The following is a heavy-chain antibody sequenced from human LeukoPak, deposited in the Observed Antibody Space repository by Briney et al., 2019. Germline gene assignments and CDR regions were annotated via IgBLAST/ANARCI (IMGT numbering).Heavy chain of an antibody. CDR3: AKEGSLRAYFDY. CDR2: ISYDGSNK. CDR1: GFTFSSYG. J-gene: IGHJ4*02. V-gene: IGHV3-30*18. Sequence: GGSLRLSCAASGFTFSSYGMHWVRQAPGKGLEWVAVISYDGSNKYYADSVKGRFTISRDNSKNTLYLQMNSLRAEDTAVYYCAKEGSLRAYFDYWGQGTLVTVSS.